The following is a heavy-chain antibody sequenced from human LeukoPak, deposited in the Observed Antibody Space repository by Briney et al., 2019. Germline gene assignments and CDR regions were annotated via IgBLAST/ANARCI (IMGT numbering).Heavy chain of an antibody. CDR2: INPNSGGT. CDR3: ARDLSIAAPGTDFDY. J-gene: IGHJ4*02. Sequence: GASVKVSCKASGYTFTGYSVHWVRQAPGQGLEWMGWINPNSGGTKYALKFQGRVTMTRDTSISTAYMELSRLTSDDTAVYYCARDLSIAAPGTDFDYWGQGTLVTVSS. D-gene: IGHD6-13*01. CDR1: GYTFTGYS. V-gene: IGHV1-2*02.